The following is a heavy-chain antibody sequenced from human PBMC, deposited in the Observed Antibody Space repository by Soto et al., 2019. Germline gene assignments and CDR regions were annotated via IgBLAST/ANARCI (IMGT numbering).Heavy chain of an antibody. Sequence: ASVKVSCKASGYTFTGYYMHWVRQAPGQGLEWMGWINPNSGGTNYAQKFQGWVTMTRDTSISTAYMELSRLRSDDTAVYYCARDAKADYYYYGMDVWGQGTTVTVSS. J-gene: IGHJ6*02. V-gene: IGHV1-2*04. CDR3: ARDAKADYYYYGMDV. CDR2: INPNSGGT. CDR1: GYTFTGYY.